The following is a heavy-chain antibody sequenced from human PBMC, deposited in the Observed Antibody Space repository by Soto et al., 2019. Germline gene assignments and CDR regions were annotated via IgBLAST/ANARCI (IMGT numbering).Heavy chain of an antibody. V-gene: IGHV4-31*03. CDR2: IYYSGST. J-gene: IGHJ5*02. CDR1: GGSISSGDYY. D-gene: IGHD3-16*01. Sequence: QVQLQESGPGLVKPSQTLSLTCTVSGGSISSGDYYWSWIRQHPGKGLEWIGYIYYSGSTYYNPSLRSRVTIAVDTSKSQFALNLGPVPAAGAAAYSCARWRSVSRQGFDPWGAGALLSVSS. CDR3: ARWRSVSRQGFDP.